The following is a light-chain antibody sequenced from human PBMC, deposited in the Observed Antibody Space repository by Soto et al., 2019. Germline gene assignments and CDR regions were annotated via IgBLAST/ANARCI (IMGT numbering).Light chain of an antibody. V-gene: IGKV1-5*03. CDR1: QSISSW. CDR2: KAS. Sequence: DIQMTQSPSTLSASVGDRVTITCRASQSISSWLAWYQQKPGKAPKSLIYKASSLESGVPSRFSGSGSGTEFTLTISSLQSDDFATYYCQQYLSYPITFGQGTRLEMK. CDR3: QQYLSYPIT. J-gene: IGKJ5*01.